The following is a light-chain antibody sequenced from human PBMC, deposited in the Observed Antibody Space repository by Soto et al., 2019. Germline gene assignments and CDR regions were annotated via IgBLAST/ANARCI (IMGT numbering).Light chain of an antibody. CDR3: QHYKNYPWT. CDR1: HDVGRY. J-gene: IGKJ1*01. Sequence: AIRMTQSPSSLSASAGDRVAIACRASHDVGRYLAWYQQKPGQAPKLLIYGSSILQSWVPSRFSGGGSGTYFTLTISCLQSEDFATYYCQHYKNYPWTFGQGTKV. CDR2: GSS. V-gene: IGKV1-8*01.